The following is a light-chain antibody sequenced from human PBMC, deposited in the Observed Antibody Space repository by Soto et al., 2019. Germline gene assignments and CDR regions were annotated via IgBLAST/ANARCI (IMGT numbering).Light chain of an antibody. J-gene: IGKJ1*01. CDR2: RAS. V-gene: IGKV3-15*01. Sequence: ILMTQSPATVSVSPGESATLSCRASQNIYYNVAWYQQRPGQAPRLLIYRASTRAPGVPARFSGSGSGTEFTLTIRRLQPEDFTDYSCLQYHNLWAFGQGTKVEI. CDR3: LQYHNLWA. CDR1: QNIYYN.